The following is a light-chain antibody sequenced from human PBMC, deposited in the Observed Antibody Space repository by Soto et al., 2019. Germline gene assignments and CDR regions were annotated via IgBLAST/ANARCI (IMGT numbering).Light chain of an antibody. J-gene: IGKJ1*01. CDR2: AAS. CDR3: QQSYGSSWT. CDR1: QSISSY. Sequence: DIQMTQSPSSLSASVGDRVTITCRASQSISSYLNWYQQKPGKAPNLLIYAASSLQSGVPSRFSGSGSGTDFTLTISSLQPEDFATYYCQQSYGSSWTFGQGTKVDIK. V-gene: IGKV1-39*01.